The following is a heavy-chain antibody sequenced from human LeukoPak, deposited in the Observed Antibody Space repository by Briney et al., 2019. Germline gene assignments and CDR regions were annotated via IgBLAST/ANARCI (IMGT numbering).Heavy chain of an antibody. Sequence: SETLSLTCTVSGGSISSYYWSWIRQPPGKGLEWIGYIYYSGSTNYNPSLKSRVTISVDTSKNQFSLKLSSVTAADTAVYYCARGRRYYGSGSYYNDFDYWGQGTLVTVSS. J-gene: IGHJ4*02. CDR3: ARGRRYYGSGSYYNDFDY. CDR2: IYYSGST. D-gene: IGHD3-10*01. CDR1: GGSISSYY. V-gene: IGHV4-59*01.